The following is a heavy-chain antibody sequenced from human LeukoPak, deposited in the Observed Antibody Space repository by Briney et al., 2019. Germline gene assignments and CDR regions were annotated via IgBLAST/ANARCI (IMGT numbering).Heavy chain of an antibody. CDR2: ISSSSSYI. CDR3: ARGDCSSNSCRPYYFDY. Sequence: GGSLRLSCAASGFTFSSYSMNWVRQAPGKGLEWVSSISSSSSYIYYADSVKGRFTISRDNAKNSLYLQMSSLRAEDTAVYYCARGDCSSNSCRPYYFDYWGQGTLVTVSS. J-gene: IGHJ4*02. D-gene: IGHD2-2*01. V-gene: IGHV3-21*01. CDR1: GFTFSSYS.